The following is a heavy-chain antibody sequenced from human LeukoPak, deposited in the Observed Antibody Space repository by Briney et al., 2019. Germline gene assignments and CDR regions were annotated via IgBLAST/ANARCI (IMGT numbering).Heavy chain of an antibody. CDR3: ARLIVVVPAAIRYFDY. CDR2: INHSGST. Sequence: PSETLSPTCAVYGGSFSGYYWSWIRQPPGKGLEWIGEINHSGSTNYNPSLKSRVTISVDTSKNQFSLKLSSVTAADTAVYYCARLIVVVPAAIRYFDYWGQGTLVTVSS. CDR1: GGSFSGYY. V-gene: IGHV4-34*01. J-gene: IGHJ4*02. D-gene: IGHD2-2*01.